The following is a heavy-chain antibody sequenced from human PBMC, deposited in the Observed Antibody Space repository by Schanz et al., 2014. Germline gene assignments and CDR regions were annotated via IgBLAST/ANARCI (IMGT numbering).Heavy chain of an antibody. CDR1: GYIFINSG. D-gene: IGHD3-3*01. V-gene: IGHV1-18*01. CDR2: ISAYNGNT. CDR3: ARDRRFFDRDDLYYFDS. J-gene: IGHJ4*02. Sequence: QIQLVQSGPEVKKPGATVKVSCKASGYIFINSGISWVRQAPGQGLEWVGWISAYNGNTKYPQKHQRRVTMTTDTSTSTAYMELRSLRSDDTAVYYCARDRRFFDRDDLYYFDSWGQGTLVTVSS.